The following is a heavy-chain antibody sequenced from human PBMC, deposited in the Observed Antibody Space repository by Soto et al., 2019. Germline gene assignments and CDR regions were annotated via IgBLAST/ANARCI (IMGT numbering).Heavy chain of an antibody. CDR1: GGSISSSSYY. V-gene: IGHV4-39*01. CDR3: ARLRDLEYYYDSHRYFDY. D-gene: IGHD3-22*01. J-gene: IGHJ4*02. Sequence: SETLSLTCTVSGGSISSSSYYWGWIRQPPGKGLEWIGSIYYSGSTYYNPSLKSRVTISVDTSKNQFSLKLSSVTAADTAVYYCARLRDLEYYYDSHRYFDYWGQGTLVTVSS. CDR2: IYYSGST.